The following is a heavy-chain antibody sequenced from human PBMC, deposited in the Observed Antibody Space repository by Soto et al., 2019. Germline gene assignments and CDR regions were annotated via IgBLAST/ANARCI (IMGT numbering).Heavy chain of an antibody. D-gene: IGHD3-22*01. J-gene: IGHJ4*02. V-gene: IGHV1-2*02. CDR2: INPNSGGT. CDR3: ARTPGRYYDSSGYLGY. Sequence: ASVKVSCKASGYTFTGYYMHWVRQAPGQGLEWMGWINPNSGGTNYAQKFQGRVTMTRDTSISTAYMELSRLRSDDTAVYYCARTPGRYYDSSGYLGYWGQGTLVTVS. CDR1: GYTFTGYY.